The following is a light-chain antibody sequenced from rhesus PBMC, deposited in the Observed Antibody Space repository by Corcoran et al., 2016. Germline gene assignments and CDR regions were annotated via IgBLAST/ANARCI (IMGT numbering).Light chain of an antibody. CDR2: EVA. J-gene: IGKJ2*01. Sequence: DIVMTQTPLSLPVTPGEPASISCRSSQSLLHSGGKTFLDWYLQKPGQSPQLLIYEVANRASGVPERFSGRGAGTDCTLKISRVEAADVGVDYCMQGIQLPYTFGQGTKVEIK. CDR1: QSLLHSGGKTF. CDR3: MQGIQLPYT. V-gene: IGKV2-90*01.